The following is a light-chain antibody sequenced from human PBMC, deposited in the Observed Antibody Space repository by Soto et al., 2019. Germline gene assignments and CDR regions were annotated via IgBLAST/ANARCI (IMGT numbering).Light chain of an antibody. J-gene: IGKJ4*01. V-gene: IGKV3-15*01. CDR1: PRVGND. CDR2: GAY. CDR3: KQYNNWQLT. Sequence: ETVMPPSPAALSVSPGQGSPLSVRSLPRVGNDVAWDQQKPGQAPRLLIYGAYTRATAIPARFSASGSGAEFTLTITSMQSEDLAVYYCKQYNNWQLTCGGGTTGAIK.